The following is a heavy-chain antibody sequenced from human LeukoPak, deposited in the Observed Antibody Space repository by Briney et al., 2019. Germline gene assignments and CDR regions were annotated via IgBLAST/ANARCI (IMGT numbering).Heavy chain of an antibody. J-gene: IGHJ6*03. V-gene: IGHV4-4*07. D-gene: IGHD3-9*01. CDR3: ARRRRYFDWLLYMDV. CDR1: GGSISSYY. CDR2: IYTSGST. Sequence: PSETLSLTCTVSGGSISSYYWSWIRQPAGKGLEWIGRIYTSGSTNYNPSLKSRVTMSVDTSKNQFSLKLSSVTAADTAVYYCARRRRYFDWLLYMDVWGKGTTVTISS.